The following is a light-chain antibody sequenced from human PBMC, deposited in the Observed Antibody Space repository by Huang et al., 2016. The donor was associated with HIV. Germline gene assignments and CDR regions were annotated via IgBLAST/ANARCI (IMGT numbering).Light chain of an antibody. J-gene: IGKJ3*01. CDR1: QSLLHSYGYNF. CDR2: LGS. Sequence: DIVMTQAPLSLPVTPGEPASISCRSSQSLLHSYGYNFLQWYVQKPGQSPQRLISLGSDRAAGVPDRFTGSGTDTDFTLEISSVEAEDVGVYYCMQSLQTPFTFGPGTKVDI. CDR3: MQSLQTPFT. V-gene: IGKV2-28*01.